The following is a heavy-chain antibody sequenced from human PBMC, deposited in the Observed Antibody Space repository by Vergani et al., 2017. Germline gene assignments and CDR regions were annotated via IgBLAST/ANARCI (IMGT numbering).Heavy chain of an antibody. CDR1: GGTFSSYA. D-gene: IGHD3-22*01. CDR3: AGGGAGYYDSSGYFCHY. Sequence: QVQLVQSGAEVKKPGSSVKVSCKASGGTFSSYAISWVRQAPGQGLEWMGGIIPIFGTANYAQKFQGRVTITADESTSTAYMELSSLISEDTAVYYCAGGGAGYYDSSGYFCHYWGQGTLVTVSS. CDR2: IIPIFGTA. J-gene: IGHJ4*02. V-gene: IGHV1-69*01.